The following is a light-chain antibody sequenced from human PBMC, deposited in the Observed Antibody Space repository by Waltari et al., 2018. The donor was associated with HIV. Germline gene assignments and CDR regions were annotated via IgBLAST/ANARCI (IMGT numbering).Light chain of an antibody. V-gene: IGKV4-1*01. Sequence: DIVMTQSPDSLAVSLGERAPTHRNPITSVLYSSNNKNYLAWYQQKPGQPPKLLIYWASTRESGVPDRFSGSGSGTDFTLTISSLQAEDVAVYYCQQYYSTPLTFGGGTKVEI. CDR3: QQYYSTPLT. CDR2: WAS. CDR1: TSVLYSSNNKNY. J-gene: IGKJ4*01.